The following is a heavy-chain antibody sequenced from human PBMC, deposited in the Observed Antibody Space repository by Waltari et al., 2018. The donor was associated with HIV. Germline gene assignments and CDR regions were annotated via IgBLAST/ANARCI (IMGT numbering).Heavy chain of an antibody. D-gene: IGHD6-13*01. CDR1: GFTLSSHA. CDR3: ARPLYSSSWYGGMDV. V-gene: IGHV3-30*04. J-gene: IGHJ6*02. Sequence: QVQLVESGGGVVQPGGSLRLSCAACGFTLSSHAMHWVRQAPGKGLEWVAVISYDGSNKYYADSVKGRFTISRDNSKNTLYLQMNSLRAEDTAVYYCARPLYSSSWYGGMDVWGQGTTVTVSS. CDR2: ISYDGSNK.